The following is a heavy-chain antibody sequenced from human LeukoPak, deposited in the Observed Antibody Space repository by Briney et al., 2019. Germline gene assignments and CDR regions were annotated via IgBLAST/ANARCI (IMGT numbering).Heavy chain of an antibody. D-gene: IGHD1-7*01. CDR1: GGTISNYF. CDR2: IYYSGSS. CDR3: ARRVELYYFDY. J-gene: IGHJ4*02. V-gene: IGHV4-59*01. Sequence: SETLSLTCTVSGGTISNYFWSWIRQPPGKGLEWIGDIYYSGSSNYNPSLKSRVTISVDMSKNQFSLKLNSVTAADTAVYYCARRVELYYFDYWGQGSLVTVSS.